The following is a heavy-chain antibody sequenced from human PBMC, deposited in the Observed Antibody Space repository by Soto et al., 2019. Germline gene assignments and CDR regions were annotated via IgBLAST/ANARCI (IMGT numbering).Heavy chain of an antibody. D-gene: IGHD3-9*01. CDR1: GFTFSSYW. V-gene: IGHV3-74*01. J-gene: IGHJ6*02. Sequence: PGGSLRLSCAASGFTFSSYWMHWVRQAPGKGLVWVSRINSDGSSTSYADSVKGRFTISRDNAKNTLYLQMNSLRAEDTAVYYCARGDRRYYDILTGYYTPHILGGMDVWGQGTTVTVSS. CDR2: INSDGSST. CDR3: ARGDRRYYDILTGYYTPHILGGMDV.